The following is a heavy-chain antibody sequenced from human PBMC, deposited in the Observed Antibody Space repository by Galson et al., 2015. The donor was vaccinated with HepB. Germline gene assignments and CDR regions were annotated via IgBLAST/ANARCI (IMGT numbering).Heavy chain of an antibody. Sequence: SLRLSCAASRFTFSSYVMSWVRQAPGKGLEWVSLVTGNDGGTYYADPVKGRFTISRDNSKNTLYLQMNSLRAEDTAVYYCTRAINNAFDVWGQGTMVTVSS. CDR3: TRAINNAFDV. D-gene: IGHD2/OR15-2a*01. V-gene: IGHV3-23*01. CDR1: RFTFSSYV. CDR2: VTGNDGGT. J-gene: IGHJ3*01.